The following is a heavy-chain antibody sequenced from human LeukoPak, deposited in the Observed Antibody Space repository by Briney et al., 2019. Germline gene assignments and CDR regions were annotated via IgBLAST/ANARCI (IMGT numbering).Heavy chain of an antibody. CDR1: GFTFSSYA. Sequence: SGGSLRLSCAASGFTFSSYAMHWVRQAPGKGLEWVAVISYDGSNKYYADSVKGRFTISRDNSKNTLYLQMNSLRAEDTAVYYCARERRAAARPWGLFTPWGQGTLVTVSS. V-gene: IGHV3-30-3*01. CDR2: ISYDGSNK. J-gene: IGHJ4*02. D-gene: IGHD6-6*01. CDR3: ARERRAAARPWGLFTP.